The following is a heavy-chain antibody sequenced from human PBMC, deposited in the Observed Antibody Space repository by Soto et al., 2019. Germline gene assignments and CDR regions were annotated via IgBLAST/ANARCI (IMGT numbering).Heavy chain of an antibody. V-gene: IGHV4-39*01. CDR2: VYYSGFT. D-gene: IGHD3-22*01. CDR3: ARQTSSGYYQKSYFDY. Sequence: QLQLQESGPGLVKPSETLSLTCTVSGGSISSGTYYWGWIRQPPGKGLEWIGTVYYSGFTYYNPSLKSRVTISVDTSKNQFSLKLSSVTAADTAVYYCARQTSSGYYQKSYFDYWGQGTLVTVSS. CDR1: GGSISSGTYY. J-gene: IGHJ4*02.